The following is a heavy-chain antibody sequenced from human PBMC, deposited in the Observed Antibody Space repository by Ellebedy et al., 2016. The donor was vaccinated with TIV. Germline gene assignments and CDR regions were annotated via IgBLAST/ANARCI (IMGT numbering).Heavy chain of an antibody. D-gene: IGHD3-10*01. CDR3: VHTGDRGI. Sequence: AASVKVSCKASGYTFTGYGLSWVRQAPGQGLEWMGWISTYNGDTKYAQNLQGRVTMTTDTSTSTAYVELRSLRSDDTAVYYCVHTGDRGIWGQGTMVTVSS. CDR1: GYTFTGYG. J-gene: IGHJ3*02. CDR2: ISTYNGDT. V-gene: IGHV1-18*01.